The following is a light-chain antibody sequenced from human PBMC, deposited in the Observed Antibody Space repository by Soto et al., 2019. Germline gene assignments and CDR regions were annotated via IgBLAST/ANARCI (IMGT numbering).Light chain of an antibody. J-gene: IGKJ1*01. V-gene: IGKV3-15*01. Sequence: EIVMTQSPATLSVSPGERATLSCRASQSVSSNLAWYQQKPGQAPRLLIYDASTRAPGIPARFSGSGSGTEFTLTISSLQSEDFAVYYCQQYSAWWTIGQRTTVEIK. CDR3: QQYSAWWT. CDR2: DAS. CDR1: QSVSSN.